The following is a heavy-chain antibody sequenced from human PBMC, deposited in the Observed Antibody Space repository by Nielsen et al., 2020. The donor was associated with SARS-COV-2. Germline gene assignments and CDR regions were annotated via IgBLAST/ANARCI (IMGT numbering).Heavy chain of an antibody. Sequence: ASVKVSCKASGYTFTSYGISWVRQAPGQGLEWMGWISAYNGNTNYAQKLQGRVTTTTDTSTSTAYMELRSLRSDDTAVYYCARAGHYDILTGYYNTFDYWGQGTLVTVSS. D-gene: IGHD3-9*01. CDR3: ARAGHYDILTGYYNTFDY. J-gene: IGHJ4*02. V-gene: IGHV1-18*01. CDR2: ISAYNGNT. CDR1: GYTFTSYG.